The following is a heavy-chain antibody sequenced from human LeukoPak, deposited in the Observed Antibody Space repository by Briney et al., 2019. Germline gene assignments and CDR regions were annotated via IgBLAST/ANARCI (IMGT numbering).Heavy chain of an antibody. D-gene: IGHD5-18*01. V-gene: IGHV4-59*03. CDR2: IHYSGGT. Sequence: SETLSLTCTVSGGSISSYYWSWIRQPPGKGLEWIGSIHYSGGTNYNPSLKSRVTISVDTSKNQFSLNLSSVTAADTAVYYCAQGYRYDRFDYWGQGTLVTVSS. J-gene: IGHJ4*02. CDR3: AQGYRYDRFDY. CDR1: GGSISSYY.